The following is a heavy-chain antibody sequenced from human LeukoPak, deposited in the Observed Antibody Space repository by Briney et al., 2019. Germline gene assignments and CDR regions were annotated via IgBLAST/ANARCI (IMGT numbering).Heavy chain of an antibody. Sequence: GGSLRLSCAASGFTFSSYAMSWVRQAPGKGLEWVSAISGNSAETFYLNSVKGRFTISRDNSKNTLFLQMNSLTSEDTAIYYCVRGDGRWFGLIDYWGQGVLVTVSS. CDR2: ISGNSAET. J-gene: IGHJ4*02. CDR3: VRGDGRWFGLIDY. D-gene: IGHD3-10*01. CDR1: GFTFSSYA. V-gene: IGHV3-23*01.